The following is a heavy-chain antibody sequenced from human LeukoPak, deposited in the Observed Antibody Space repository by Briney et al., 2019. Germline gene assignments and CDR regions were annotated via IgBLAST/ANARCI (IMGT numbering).Heavy chain of an antibody. D-gene: IGHD5-24*01. CDR1: GFTFSGSA. V-gene: IGHV3-73*01. Sequence: GGSLRLSCAASGFTFSGSAMHWVRQASGKGLEWVGRIRSKANSYATAYAASVKGRFTISRDDSKNTAYLQMNCLKTEDTAVYYCTRAIAEMDYFDYWGQGTLVTVSS. CDR2: IRSKANSYAT. J-gene: IGHJ4*02. CDR3: TRAIAEMDYFDY.